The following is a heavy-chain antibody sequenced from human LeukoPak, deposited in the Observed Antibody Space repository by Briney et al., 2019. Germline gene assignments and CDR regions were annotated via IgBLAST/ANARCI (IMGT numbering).Heavy chain of an antibody. J-gene: IGHJ4*02. CDR2: ISASGST. V-gene: IGHV4-4*07. Sequence: PSETLSLTCTVSNGSISIYYWSWVRQPAGKGLEWIGRISASGSTNYNPSLKSRVTMSVDTSKNQFSLKLSSVTAADTAVYYCAREITVTRPFDYWGQGTLVTVS. D-gene: IGHD4-17*01. CDR3: AREITVTRPFDY. CDR1: NGSISIYY.